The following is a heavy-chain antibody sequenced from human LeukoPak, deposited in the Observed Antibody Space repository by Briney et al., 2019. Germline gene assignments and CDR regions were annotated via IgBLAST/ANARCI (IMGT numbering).Heavy chain of an antibody. CDR2: IYSGGST. CDR1: GFTASSNY. Sequence: GGSLRLSCAASGFTASSNYMSWVRQAPGKGLEWVSVIYSGGSTYYADSVKGRFTISRDNSKNTLYLQMNSLRAEDTAVYYCARDFRASDFWGIYYYYYMDVWGKGTTVTVSS. V-gene: IGHV3-66*02. CDR3: ARDFRASDFWGIYYYYYMDV. J-gene: IGHJ6*03. D-gene: IGHD3/OR15-3a*01.